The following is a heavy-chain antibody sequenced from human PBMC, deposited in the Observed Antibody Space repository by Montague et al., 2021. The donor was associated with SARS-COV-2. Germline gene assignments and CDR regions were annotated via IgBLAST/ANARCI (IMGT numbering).Heavy chain of an antibody. Sequence: SETLSLTCTVSGASMSGSYWGWVRQPPGKGPEWIGNIYSSGSTHYNPSLKSRVTISVDTYKSQFYLRLNSVTAAYTAVYYCVREGRSSGYAIAYWGQGTLVTVSS. D-gene: IGHD3-22*01. CDR1: GASMSGSY. CDR2: IYSSGST. CDR3: VREGRSSGYAIAY. J-gene: IGHJ4*02. V-gene: IGHV4-59*01.